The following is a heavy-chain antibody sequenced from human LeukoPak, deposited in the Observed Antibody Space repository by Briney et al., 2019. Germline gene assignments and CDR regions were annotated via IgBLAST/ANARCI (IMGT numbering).Heavy chain of an antibody. D-gene: IGHD3-3*01. Sequence: ASVKVSCKASGYSFTGYYIHWVRQAPGQGLEWMGWINPNSGGTNYAQNFQGRVTMTRDTSISTAYMELSRLRSDDTAVYYCARDPRYYNSWSAYYTGWFDPWGQGTLLTVSS. CDR3: ARDPRYYNSWSAYYTGWFDP. V-gene: IGHV1-2*02. J-gene: IGHJ5*02. CDR2: INPNSGGT. CDR1: GYSFTGYY.